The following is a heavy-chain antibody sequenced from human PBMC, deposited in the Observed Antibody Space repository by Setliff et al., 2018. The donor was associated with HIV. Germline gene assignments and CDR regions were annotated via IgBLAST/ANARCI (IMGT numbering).Heavy chain of an antibody. D-gene: IGHD3-22*01. V-gene: IGHV1-18*01. CDR1: GYTFTTYS. Sequence: ASVKVSCKASGYTFTTYSLHWVRQAPGQSLEWMGWISPYNGDTRFAQSLQGRVTLTTDTSTNTAYMEMRTLRSDDTAVYYCVRGVTRDISGYYRDEYFQHWGQGTPVTVSS. CDR2: ISPYNGDT. J-gene: IGHJ1*01. CDR3: VRGVTRDISGYYRDEYFQH.